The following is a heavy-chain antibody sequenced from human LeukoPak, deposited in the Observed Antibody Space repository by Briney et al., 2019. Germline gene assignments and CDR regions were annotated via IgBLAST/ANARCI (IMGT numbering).Heavy chain of an antibody. CDR1: GFTFSPYY. J-gene: IGHJ4*02. CDR2: ISFDGSNK. V-gene: IGHV3-30*19. CDR3: ARDPEYQLLYYFDY. Sequence: GGSLRLSCVASGFTFSPYYMHWVRQTPGKGLEWVAVISFDGSNKYYADSVKGRFTISRDNSKNTLYLQMNSLRAEDTAVYYCARDPEYQLLYYFDYWGQGTLVTVSS. D-gene: IGHD2-2*01.